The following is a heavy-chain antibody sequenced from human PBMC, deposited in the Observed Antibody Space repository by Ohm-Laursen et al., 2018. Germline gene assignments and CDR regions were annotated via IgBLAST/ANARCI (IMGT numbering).Heavy chain of an antibody. Sequence: SDTLSLTCTISGGAISSYYWSWIRQPAGKGLEWIGRMNISGTNYNPSLKSRVTMSVDTSKNQFSLKLSSVTAADTAVYYCAGRGYWGQGTLVTVSS. V-gene: IGHV4-4*07. J-gene: IGHJ4*02. CDR3: AGRGY. CDR2: MNISGT. CDR1: GGAISSYY.